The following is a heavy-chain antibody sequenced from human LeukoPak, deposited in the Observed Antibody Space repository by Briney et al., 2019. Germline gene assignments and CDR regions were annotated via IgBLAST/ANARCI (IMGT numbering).Heavy chain of an antibody. J-gene: IGHJ3*02. CDR3: AKSVVPGRTGAFDI. CDR1: GFTFDDYA. V-gene: IGHV3-9*01. D-gene: IGHD2-2*01. CDR2: ISWNSGII. Sequence: PGGSLRLSCAASGFTFDDYAMHWVRQAPGEGLEWVSSISWNSGIIGYADTVEGRFTISRDNAKNSLYLQMNSLRAEDTALYYCAKSVVPGRTGAFDIWGQGTMVTVSP.